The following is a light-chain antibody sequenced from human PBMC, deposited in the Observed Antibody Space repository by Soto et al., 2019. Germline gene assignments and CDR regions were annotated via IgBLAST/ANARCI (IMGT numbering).Light chain of an antibody. CDR2: GNS. CDR3: QSYDSSPRAV. CDR1: SSNIGAGYD. Sequence: QSVLTQPPSVSGAPGQRVTISCTASSSNIGAGYDVHWYQQLPGTAPKLLIYGNSNRPSGVPDRFSGSKSGTSASLAITGLQAEDEAYYYCQSYDSSPRAVFGGGTKVTVL. J-gene: IGLJ2*01. V-gene: IGLV1-40*01.